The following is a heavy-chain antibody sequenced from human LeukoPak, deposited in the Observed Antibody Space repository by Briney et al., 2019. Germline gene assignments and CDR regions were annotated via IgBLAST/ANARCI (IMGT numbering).Heavy chain of an antibody. CDR1: GYTFTSYG. Sequence: GASVKVSCQASGYTFTSYGISWMRQAPGQGLEWMGWISAYNGNTNYAQKLRGRVTMTTDTSTSTVYMELRTLGSDDTGVYYCARVIVGTVTTYFDSWGQGTLVTVSS. CDR2: ISAYNGNT. CDR3: ARVIVGTVTTYFDS. J-gene: IGHJ4*02. D-gene: IGHD3-22*01. V-gene: IGHV1-18*01.